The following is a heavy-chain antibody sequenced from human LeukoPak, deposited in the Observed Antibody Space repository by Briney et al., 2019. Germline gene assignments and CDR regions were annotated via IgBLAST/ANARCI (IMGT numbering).Heavy chain of an antibody. J-gene: IGHJ6*03. D-gene: IGHD3-16*02. CDR3: ARGGGDYDYVWGSYRFHPNIPYYYYYMDV. Sequence: ASVKVSCKASGYTFTSYDINWVRQATGQGLEWMGWMNPNSGNTGYAQKFQGRVTMTRNNALSTAYMELSSLRSEDTAVYYCARGGGDYDYVWGSYRFHPNIPYYYYYMDVWGKGTTVTVSS. CDR1: GYTFTSYD. CDR2: MNPNSGNT. V-gene: IGHV1-8*01.